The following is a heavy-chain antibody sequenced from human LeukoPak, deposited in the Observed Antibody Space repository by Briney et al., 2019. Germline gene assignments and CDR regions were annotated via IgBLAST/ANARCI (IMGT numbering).Heavy chain of an antibody. CDR2: INPNSGGT. D-gene: IGHD2-15*01. CDR3: ARDRPEDIVVVSDY. Sequence: ASVKVSCKASGYTFTGYYMHWVRQAPGQGLEWMGWINPNSGGTNYAQKLQGRVTMTTDTSTSTAYMELRSLRSDDTAVYYCARDRPEDIVVVSDYWGQGTLVTVSS. J-gene: IGHJ4*02. CDR1: GYTFTGYY. V-gene: IGHV1-2*02.